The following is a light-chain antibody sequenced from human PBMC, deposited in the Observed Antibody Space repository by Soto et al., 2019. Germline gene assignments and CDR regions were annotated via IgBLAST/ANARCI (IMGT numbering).Light chain of an antibody. V-gene: IGKV3-11*01. CDR2: DGS. J-gene: IGKJ5*01. Sequence: EIVLTQSPATLSVSPGERVTLSCRASQNLHSFLNWYQQRPGQAPRPLIYDGSKRAAGVPARISGDGSGTDYTLTISSLEPEDFAVYYCQQRTRWPMTFGQGTRLEI. CDR3: QQRTRWPMT. CDR1: QNLHSF.